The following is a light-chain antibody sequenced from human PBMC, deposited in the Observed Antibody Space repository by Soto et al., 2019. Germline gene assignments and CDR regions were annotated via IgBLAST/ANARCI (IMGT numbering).Light chain of an antibody. CDR2: EVS. V-gene: IGLV2-8*01. J-gene: IGLJ2*01. CDR3: SSYAGSKHLV. Sequence: QSALTQPPSASGSPGQSVTISCTGTSSDVGGYNYVSWYQQHPGTAPKLLIYEVSKRPSGVPDRFSGSKSGNTASLTVSGLQAEDEADYFCSSYAGSKHLVVGGGTKRTVL. CDR1: SSDVGGYNY.